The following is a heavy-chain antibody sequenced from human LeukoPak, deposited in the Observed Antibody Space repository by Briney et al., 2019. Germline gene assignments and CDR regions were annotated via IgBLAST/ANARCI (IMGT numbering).Heavy chain of an antibody. CDR2: INHSGST. CDR3: ARGPKVGATTRFDY. V-gene: IGHV4-34*01. Sequence: SETLSLTCAAYGRSFSGYYWSWIRQPPGKGLEWIGEINHSGSTNYNPSLKSRVTISVDTSKNQFSLKLSSVTAADTAVYYCARGPKVGATTRFDYWGQGTLVTVSS. J-gene: IGHJ4*02. CDR1: GRSFSGYY. D-gene: IGHD1-26*01.